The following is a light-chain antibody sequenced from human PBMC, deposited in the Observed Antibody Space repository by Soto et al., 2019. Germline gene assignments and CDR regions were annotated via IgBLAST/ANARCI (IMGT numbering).Light chain of an antibody. CDR1: QDISSY. V-gene: IGKV1-9*01. Sequence: DIQLTQSPSFLSASVEDSVTITCRASQDISSYLAWYQQKPGKAPKLLIYAASTLQSGVPSRFSGSGSGTEFTLTISSLQPEDFATYSCQQINTYLTFGGGTKVETK. CDR3: QQINTYLT. CDR2: AAS. J-gene: IGKJ4*01.